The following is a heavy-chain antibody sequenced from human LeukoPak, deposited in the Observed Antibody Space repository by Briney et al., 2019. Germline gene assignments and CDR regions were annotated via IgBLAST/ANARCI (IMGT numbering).Heavy chain of an antibody. Sequence: SETLSLTCAVYGGSFSGYYWVWIRQTPGKGLEWIGSIYRSGSTNYNPSLKSRVTISVDTSKNQFSLKVNSVTAADTALYYCAREMYYYGSGSYYKYFDYWGQGTLVTVSS. CDR2: IYRSGST. D-gene: IGHD3-10*01. J-gene: IGHJ4*02. V-gene: IGHV4-34*01. CDR3: AREMYYYGSGSYYKYFDY. CDR1: GGSFSGYY.